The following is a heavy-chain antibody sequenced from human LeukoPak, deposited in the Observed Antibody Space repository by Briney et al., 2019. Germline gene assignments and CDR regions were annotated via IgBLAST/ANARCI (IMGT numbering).Heavy chain of an antibody. CDR3: ASSVVPAAYSEDYYYYYGMDV. J-gene: IGHJ6*02. V-gene: IGHV1-2*02. Sequence: ASVKVSCKASGYTFTGYYMHWVRQAPGQGLEWMGWINLNSGGTNYAQKFQGRVTMTRDTSISTAYMELSRLRSDDTAVYYCASSVVPAAYSEDYYYYYGMDVWGQGTTVTVSS. CDR2: INLNSGGT. D-gene: IGHD2-2*01. CDR1: GYTFTGYY.